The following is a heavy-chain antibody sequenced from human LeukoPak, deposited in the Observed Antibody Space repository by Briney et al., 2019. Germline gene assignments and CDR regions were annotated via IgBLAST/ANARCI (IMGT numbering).Heavy chain of an antibody. CDR2: INPSGGST. V-gene: IGHV1-46*01. D-gene: IGHD3-22*01. Sequence: ASVKVSCKASGYTFTSYYMHWVRQAPGQELEWMGIINPSGGSTSYAQKFQGRVTMTRDTSTSTVYMELSSLRSEDTAVYYCASPDSSGYYYLDYWGQGTLVTVSS. J-gene: IGHJ4*02. CDR1: GYTFTSYY. CDR3: ASPDSSGYYYLDY.